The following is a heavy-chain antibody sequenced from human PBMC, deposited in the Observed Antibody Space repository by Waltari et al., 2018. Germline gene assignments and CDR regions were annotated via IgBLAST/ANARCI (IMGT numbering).Heavy chain of an antibody. CDR2: INGRNGCT. CDR3: AKLWDYGTTWAGAFDC. V-gene: IGHV3-23*01. D-gene: IGHD3-10*01. J-gene: IGHJ4*02. CDR1: GFTLNTNA. Sequence: EVQLLESGGGLVQPGGPLGPPCAASGFTLNTNAMSGGRQPPGRGLEWCSAINGRNGCTFYAYSVKGRFTISSDNSRNTLYLQMNSVRAEYTAVYYCAKLWDYGTTWAGAFDCWGQGTLVTVSS.